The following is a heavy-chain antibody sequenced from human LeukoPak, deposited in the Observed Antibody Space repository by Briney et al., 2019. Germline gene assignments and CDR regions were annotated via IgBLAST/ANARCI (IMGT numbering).Heavy chain of an antibody. CDR1: GGSFSSYN. J-gene: IGHJ4*02. CDR3: ARGIYTGVSTFVGRFDC. D-gene: IGHD5/OR15-5a*01. V-gene: IGHV4-34*01. Sequence: SETLSLTCAVFGGSFSSYNWNWLRQSPRKGLEWIGEINHSGVTNYNPSLKSRLTISQDASNNQFSVKLTSVTAADTAVYYCARGIYTGVSTFVGRFDCWGRGTMVTVSS. CDR2: INHSGVT.